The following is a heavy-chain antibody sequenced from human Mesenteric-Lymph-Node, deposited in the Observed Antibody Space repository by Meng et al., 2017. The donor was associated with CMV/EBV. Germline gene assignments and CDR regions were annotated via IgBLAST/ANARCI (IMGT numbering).Heavy chain of an antibody. D-gene: IGHD6-19*01. CDR3: ARVESWLGYSYSP. V-gene: IGHV1-69*04. J-gene: IGHJ5*02. CDR1: GSTINNYA. Sequence: SSGSTINNYAIIWVRQAPGQGLEWMGQIIPILQRPNYAQKFQGRVTITADKSTGSSYMELRSLRSEDTAFYYCARVESWLGYSYSPWGQGTLVTVSS. CDR2: IIPILQRP.